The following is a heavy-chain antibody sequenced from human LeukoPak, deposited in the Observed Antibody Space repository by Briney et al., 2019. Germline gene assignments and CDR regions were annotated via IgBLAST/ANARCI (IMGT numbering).Heavy chain of an antibody. D-gene: IGHD1-1*01. J-gene: IGHJ6*03. CDR2: IGTDSDT. CDR1: GFTFSSFD. CDR3: ARGPPRGKYYYMDV. V-gene: IGHV3-13*01. Sequence: GGSLRLSCAASGFTFSSFDMHWVRQPTGQGLEWVSTIGTDSDTYYPGSVEGRFTLSRDNAKNSLYLQINSLTAGDTAVYYCARGPPRGKYYYMDVWGKGTTVTVSS.